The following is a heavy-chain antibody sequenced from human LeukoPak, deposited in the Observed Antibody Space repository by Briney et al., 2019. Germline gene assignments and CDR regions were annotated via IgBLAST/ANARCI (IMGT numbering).Heavy chain of an antibody. D-gene: IGHD3-22*01. CDR3: ATTYYYDSSGSYNH. Sequence: GGSLRLSCAASGFTFSSYAMSWVRQAPGKGLEWVSAISSTGGRTYYADSVKGRFTISRDNSKNTLYLQMNSLRAEDTAVYYCATTYYYDSSGSYNHWGQGTLVTVSS. CDR1: GFTFSSYA. J-gene: IGHJ5*02. CDR2: ISSTGGRT. V-gene: IGHV3-23*01.